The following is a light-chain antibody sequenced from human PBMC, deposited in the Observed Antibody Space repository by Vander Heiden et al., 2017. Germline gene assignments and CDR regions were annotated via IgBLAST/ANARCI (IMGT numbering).Light chain of an antibody. Sequence: AIQLTQSPSSLPASVGDRGTITCRASQGISDELTWYQQKPGKPPKLLIFRASSLESGVPSRFSGSGSGTDFALTISSLQPDDSASYYCQQYNSYARTFGPGTKVEIK. CDR1: QGISDE. J-gene: IGKJ1*01. CDR2: RAS. CDR3: QQYNSYART. V-gene: IGKV1-13*02.